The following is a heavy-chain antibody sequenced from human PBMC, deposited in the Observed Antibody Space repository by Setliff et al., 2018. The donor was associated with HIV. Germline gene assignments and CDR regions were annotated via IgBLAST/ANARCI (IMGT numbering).Heavy chain of an antibody. CDR2: IIPIFATA. CDR1: GDTFSSYA. J-gene: IGHJ4*02. V-gene: IGHV1-69*13. Sequence: SVKVSCKASGDTFSSYALSWERQAPGQGLEWMGGIIPIFATANYAQKFKGRVTITADESMTTAYMELSSLRSEDTAVYYCARSPPAKHHFDYWGQGTPVTVSS. CDR3: ARSPPAKHHFDY.